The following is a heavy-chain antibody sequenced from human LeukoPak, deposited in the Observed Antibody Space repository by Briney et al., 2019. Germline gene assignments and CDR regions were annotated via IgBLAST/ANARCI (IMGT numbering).Heavy chain of an antibody. V-gene: IGHV3-23*01. CDR1: GLTFSAYA. CDR2: ITSSGGST. J-gene: IGHJ6*03. D-gene: IGHD2-2*01. CDR3: AKRGGYCSSASCYYYYYMDV. Sequence: GGSLRLSCVSSGLTFSAYAMSWVRQAPGRGLDWVSGITSSGGSTYYADSAKGRFTISRDNSKNTLFLQMNGLRAEDTAVYYCAKRGGYCSSASCYYYYYMDVWGKGTTVTVSS.